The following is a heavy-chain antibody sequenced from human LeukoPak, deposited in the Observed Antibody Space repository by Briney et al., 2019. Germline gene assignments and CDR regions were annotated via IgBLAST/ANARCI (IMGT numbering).Heavy chain of an antibody. CDR2: IYPYSGDT. V-gene: IGHV1-2*02. CDR1: GYTFTGYY. Sequence: ASVKVSCKASGYTFTGYYIHWVRQAPGQGLEWMGWIYPYSGDTNYAQNFQGRVTMTRDTSISTAYMELSSLESDDTGVYYCARDRNSGSSLDIWGQGTMLTVSS. D-gene: IGHD6-6*01. J-gene: IGHJ3*02. CDR3: ARDRNSGSSLDI.